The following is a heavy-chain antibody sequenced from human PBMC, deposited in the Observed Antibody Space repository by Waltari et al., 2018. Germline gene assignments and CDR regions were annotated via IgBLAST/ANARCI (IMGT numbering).Heavy chain of an antibody. CDR1: GFTFNNFW. J-gene: IGHJ4*01. Sequence: EVQLVESGGGLVQPGGSLRLSCAASGFTFNNFWMHWVRQDAGKGLMWVSRIKNDGSCPIYAESVKGRFTISRDNAKNTLYLQMNSLRPEDTAVYYCVRAYYDGRLDYWGQGTLVTASS. V-gene: IGHV3-74*01. D-gene: IGHD3-22*01. CDR3: VRAYYDGRLDY. CDR2: IKNDGSCP.